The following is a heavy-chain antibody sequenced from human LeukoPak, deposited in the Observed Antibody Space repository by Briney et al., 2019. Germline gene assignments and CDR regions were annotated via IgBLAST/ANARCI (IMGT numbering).Heavy chain of an antibody. J-gene: IGHJ4*02. D-gene: IGHD6-19*01. Sequence: GGSLRRSCAASTSTFDDYGMSWVRQVPGKGLEWVSGINWNGGSTGYADSVKGRFTISRDNAKNSLFLQMNSLRAEDTALYYCAMGDSSGWYFDYWGQGTLVTVSS. CDR2: INWNGGST. CDR1: TSTFDDYG. CDR3: AMGDSSGWYFDY. V-gene: IGHV3-20*04.